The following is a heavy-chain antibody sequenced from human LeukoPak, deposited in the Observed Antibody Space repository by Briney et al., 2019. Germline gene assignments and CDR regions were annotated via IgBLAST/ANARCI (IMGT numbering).Heavy chain of an antibody. Sequence: GGSLRLSCAASGFTFSSYAIYWVRQAPGKGLEWVSDIGGSGDSTYYADFVKGRFTISRDNSKNTLYLQMNSLRGEDTAIYYCARQSTFGYFFDYWGQGTLVTVSS. CDR3: ARQSTFGYFFDY. V-gene: IGHV3-23*01. J-gene: IGHJ4*02. D-gene: IGHD2-2*01. CDR1: GFTFSSYA. CDR2: IGGSGDST.